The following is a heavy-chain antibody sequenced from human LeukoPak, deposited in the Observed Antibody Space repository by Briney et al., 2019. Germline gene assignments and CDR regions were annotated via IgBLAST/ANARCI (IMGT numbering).Heavy chain of an antibody. Sequence: PSETLSLTCAVSGGSISSSNWWSWVRQPPGKGLEWIGEIYHSGSTNYNPSLKSRVTISVDKSKNQFSLKLSSVTAADTAVYYCAREVQRQWLEPYFDYWGQGTLVTVSS. CDR3: AREVQRQWLEPYFDY. D-gene: IGHD6-19*01. CDR1: GGSISSSNW. J-gene: IGHJ4*02. CDR2: IYHSGST. V-gene: IGHV4-4*02.